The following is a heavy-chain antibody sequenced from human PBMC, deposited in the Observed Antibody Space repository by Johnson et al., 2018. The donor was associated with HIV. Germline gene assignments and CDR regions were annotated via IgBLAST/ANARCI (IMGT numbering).Heavy chain of an antibody. D-gene: IGHD3-10*01. J-gene: IGHJ3*02. CDR3: AKDMVRGFWGDAFDI. V-gene: IGHV3-30*18. CDR2: ISYDGNNK. CDR1: GFTFSSYG. Sequence: QVQLVESGGGVVQPGRSLRLSCAASGFTFSSYGMHWVRQAPGKGLEWVAVISYDGNNKYYADSVKGRFTISRDNSKNTLYLQMNSLRAEDTAVYYCAKDMVRGFWGDAFDIWGQGTMVTVSS.